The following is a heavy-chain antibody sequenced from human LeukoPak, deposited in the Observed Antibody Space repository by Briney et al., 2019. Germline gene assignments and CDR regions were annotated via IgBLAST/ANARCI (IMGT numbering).Heavy chain of an antibody. Sequence: SETLSLTRTVSGVSISSYYWSWIRQPPGKGLEWIGYIYYSGSTNYNPSLMSRVTITVETSKNQFSLKLSSVTAADTAVYYCARGPYGDYMDVCGKGTTVTVSS. D-gene: IGHD4-17*01. CDR1: GVSISSYY. CDR3: ARGPYGDYMDV. J-gene: IGHJ6*03. CDR2: IYYSGST. V-gene: IGHV4-59*01.